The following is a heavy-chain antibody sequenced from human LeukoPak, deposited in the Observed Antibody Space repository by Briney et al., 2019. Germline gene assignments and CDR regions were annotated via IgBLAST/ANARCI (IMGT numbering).Heavy chain of an antibody. D-gene: IGHD1-14*01. CDR2: ISSSSSYI. J-gene: IGHJ6*03. V-gene: IGHV3-21*01. Sequence: GGSLRLSCAASGFTFSSYSMNWVRQAPGKGLEWVSSISSSSSYIYYADSVTGRFTVSRDNAKNSLYLQMNSLRPEDTAVYYCARDKTPDTFYYYMDVWGKGTTVTVSS. CDR3: ARDKTPDTFYYYMDV. CDR1: GFTFSSYS.